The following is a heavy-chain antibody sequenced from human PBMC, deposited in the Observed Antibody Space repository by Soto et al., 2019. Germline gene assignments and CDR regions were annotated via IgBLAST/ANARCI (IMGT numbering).Heavy chain of an antibody. V-gene: IGHV3-11*01. CDR2: ISSNSTAF. CDR3: ESGDWSRTDNFGT. J-gene: IGHJ5*02. CDR1: GFLFSHYY. Sequence: NLLESGGGLVKPGGSLRLSCEGSGFLFSHYYMSWIRQGSEKGLELVAYISSNSTAFYYADSVKGRFTVSKDNAKKSVFLQMTSVTSDDTATYVCESGDWSRTDNFGTWGQGTQVIVSA. D-gene: IGHD2-2*01.